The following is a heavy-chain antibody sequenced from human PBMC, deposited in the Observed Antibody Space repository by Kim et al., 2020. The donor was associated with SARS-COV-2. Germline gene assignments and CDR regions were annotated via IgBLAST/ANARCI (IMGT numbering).Heavy chain of an antibody. V-gene: IGHV1-69*13. CDR2: IIPIFGTA. J-gene: IGHJ5*02. CDR3: ARARARVLSPIAVAAPYNWFDP. CDR1: GGTFSSYA. D-gene: IGHD6-19*01. Sequence: SVKVSCKASGGTFSSYAISWVRQAPGQGLEWMGGIIPIFGTANYAQKFQGRVTITADESTSTAYMELSSLRSEDTAVYYCARARARVLSPIAVAAPYNWFDPWGQGTLVTVSS.